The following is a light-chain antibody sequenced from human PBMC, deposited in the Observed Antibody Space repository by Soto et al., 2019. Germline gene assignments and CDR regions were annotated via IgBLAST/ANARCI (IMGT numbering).Light chain of an antibody. J-gene: IGKJ4*01. V-gene: IGKV1-12*01. Sequence: DIQMTQSPSFVSASVGDRVTITCRASQGISSWLAWYQHKPGRAPKLLIHAASSLESEGPSRFSGSGSGTDFPPTISSLQPEDFATYYCQQTTSFPLTFGGGTKVEIK. CDR2: AAS. CDR1: QGISSW. CDR3: QQTTSFPLT.